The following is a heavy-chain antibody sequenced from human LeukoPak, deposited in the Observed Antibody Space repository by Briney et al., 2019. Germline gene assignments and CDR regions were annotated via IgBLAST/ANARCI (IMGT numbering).Heavy chain of an antibody. Sequence: GGSLRLSCAASGFTFSSYAMSWVRQAPGKGLEWVSVISGSDGRTHYADSVKGRFTISRDNSKNTLYLQMNSLRAEDTAVYYCAKGPRYCSGGSCYTDYWGQGTLVTVSS. CDR2: ISGSDGRT. V-gene: IGHV3-23*01. CDR3: AKGPRYCSGGSCYTDY. CDR1: GFTFSSYA. J-gene: IGHJ4*02. D-gene: IGHD2-15*01.